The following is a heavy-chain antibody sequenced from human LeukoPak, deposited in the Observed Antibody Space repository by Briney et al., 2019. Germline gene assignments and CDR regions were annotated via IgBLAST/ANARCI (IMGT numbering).Heavy chain of an antibody. D-gene: IGHD6-13*01. CDR2: ISYDGSDE. V-gene: IGHV3-30-3*01. J-gene: IGHJ4*02. Sequence: PGGSLRLSCAASGFTFSSNAMHWVRQAPGEGLDWVALISYDGSDEYYADSVKGRFTISRDNSKNTLYLQMNSLGAEDTAVYYCARGYSSSWYSDYWGQGTLVTVSS. CDR1: GFTFSSNA. CDR3: ARGYSSSWYSDY.